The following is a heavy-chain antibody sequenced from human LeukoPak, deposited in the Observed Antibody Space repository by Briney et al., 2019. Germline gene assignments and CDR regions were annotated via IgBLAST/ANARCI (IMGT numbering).Heavy chain of an antibody. J-gene: IGHJ4*02. Sequence: PGGSLRLSCAASGFTFSNYGMHWVRQAPGKGLEWVAFIRYDGSNKYYADSVKGRFTISRDNSKNTLYLQMNSLRAEDTAVYYCAKGLKYYYDSSPSPGMYWGQGTLVTVSS. D-gene: IGHD3-22*01. CDR3: AKGLKYYYDSSPSPGMY. V-gene: IGHV3-30*02. CDR2: IRYDGSNK. CDR1: GFTFSNYG.